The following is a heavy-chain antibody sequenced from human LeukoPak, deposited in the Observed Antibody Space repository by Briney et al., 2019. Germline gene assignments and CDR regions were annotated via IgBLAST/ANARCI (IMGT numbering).Heavy chain of an antibody. V-gene: IGHV3-23*01. J-gene: IGHJ4*02. CDR3: ARERGPPPAFDY. CDR2: ISPRGDIT. D-gene: IGHD2-2*01. CDR1: GFSFRSHG. Sequence: GGTLRLSCAASGFSFRSHGMNWVRQAPGKGLEWVSGISPRGDITYYKDSVRGRFTISRDNFKNTVSLQLNSLRAEDTAMYYCARERGPPPAFDYWGQGTLVTVSS.